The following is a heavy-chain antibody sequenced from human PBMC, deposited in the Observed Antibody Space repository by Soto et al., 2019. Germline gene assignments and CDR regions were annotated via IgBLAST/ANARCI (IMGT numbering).Heavy chain of an antibody. D-gene: IGHD2-2*01. CDR3: AIDLLWPTYCDY. CDR1: GGSISSGDYY. J-gene: IGHJ4*02. V-gene: IGHV4-30-4*01. Sequence: QVQLQESGPGLVNPSQTLSLTCTVSGGSISSGDYYWSWIRQPPGKGLEWIGYIYYSGSTFYNPSLRGRVTISVDTSKIQFSLKLSSVTAADTAVYYCAIDLLWPTYCDYWGQGTLVTVSS. CDR2: IYYSGST.